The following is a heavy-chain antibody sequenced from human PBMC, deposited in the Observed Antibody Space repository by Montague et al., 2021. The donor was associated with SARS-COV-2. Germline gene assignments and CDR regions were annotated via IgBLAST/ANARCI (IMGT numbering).Heavy chain of an antibody. Sequence: CAISXDSVSSNTVAWNWFRQSPSRGLEWLGRTYYRSKWYNDYAVSMQSRVTINPDTSKNQFSLHVNSVTPEDTAVYYCARDSEYSFDYWGQGLLVTVSS. J-gene: IGHJ4*02. D-gene: IGHD6-6*01. CDR1: XDSVSSNTVA. CDR2: TYYRSKWYN. CDR3: ARDSEYSFDY. V-gene: IGHV6-1*01.